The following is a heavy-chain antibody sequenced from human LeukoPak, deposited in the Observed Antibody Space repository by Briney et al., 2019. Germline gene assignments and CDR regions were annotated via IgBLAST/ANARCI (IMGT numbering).Heavy chain of an antibody. D-gene: IGHD3-10*01. CDR3: ARTIWFGELLSFQSYEFYFDY. CDR2: IYTSGST. V-gene: IGHV4-4*07. J-gene: IGHJ4*02. CDR1: GGSISSYY. Sequence: SETLSLTCTVSGGSISSYYWSWIRQPAGKGLGWIGRIYTSGSTNYNPSLKSRVTMSVDTSKNQFSPKLSSVTAADTAVYYCARTIWFGELLSFQSYEFYFDYWGQGTLVTVSS.